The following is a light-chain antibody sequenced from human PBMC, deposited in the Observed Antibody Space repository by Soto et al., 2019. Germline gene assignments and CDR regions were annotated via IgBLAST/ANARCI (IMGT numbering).Light chain of an antibody. J-gene: IGKJ3*01. V-gene: IGKV1-17*01. CDR3: LQHNAFPFT. CDR1: QVIRND. Sequence: DIQMTQSPSSLSASVGDRATITCRASQVIRNDLAWYQQKPGKAPKRLIYAASSLQSGVPSRFSASASGTEFTLTISSLQPEDFATYYWLQHNAFPFTFGPGTTVDIK. CDR2: AAS.